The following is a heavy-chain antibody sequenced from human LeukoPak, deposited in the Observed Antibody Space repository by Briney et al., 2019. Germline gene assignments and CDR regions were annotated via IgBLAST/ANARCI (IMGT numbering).Heavy chain of an antibody. CDR2: ISYDGSNK. J-gene: IGHJ5*02. V-gene: IGHV3-30*04. Sequence: GGSLRLSCAASGFTFSSYAMHWVRQAPGKGLEWVAVISYDGSNKYYADSVKGRFTISRDNSKNTLYLQMNSLRAEDTAVYYCAKEYSSSWYGYNWFDPWGQGTLVTVSS. CDR3: AKEYSSSWYGYNWFDP. D-gene: IGHD6-13*01. CDR1: GFTFSSYA.